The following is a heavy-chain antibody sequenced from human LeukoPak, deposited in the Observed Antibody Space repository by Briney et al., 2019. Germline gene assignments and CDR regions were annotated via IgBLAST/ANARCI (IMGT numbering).Heavy chain of an antibody. CDR1: GGSISSYY. V-gene: IGHV4-4*07. CDR2: TYTSGST. CDR3: ARFTTSYYYMDV. D-gene: IGHD4-17*01. Sequence: SETLSLTCTVSGGSISSYYWSWIRQPAGKGLEWVGRTYTSGSTNYNPSLKSRVTMSVDTSKNQFSLKLSSVTAADTAVYYCARFTTSYYYMDVWGKGTTVTVSS. J-gene: IGHJ6*03.